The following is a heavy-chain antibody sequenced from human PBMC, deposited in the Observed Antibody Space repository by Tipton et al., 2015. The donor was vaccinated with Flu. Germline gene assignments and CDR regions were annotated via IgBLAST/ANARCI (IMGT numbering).Heavy chain of an antibody. CDR2: VFYTGTT. V-gene: IGHV4-38-2*02. CDR1: GYSVSSGYY. Sequence: TLSLTCAVSGYSVSSGYYWAWIRQPPGKGLEWIGNVFYTGTTDYNPSLKSRVTISVDTSENQFSLKLSSLTAADTAVYYCARDREGHSFGLWGQGTLVTVSS. D-gene: IGHD5-18*01. J-gene: IGHJ4*02. CDR3: ARDREGHSFGL.